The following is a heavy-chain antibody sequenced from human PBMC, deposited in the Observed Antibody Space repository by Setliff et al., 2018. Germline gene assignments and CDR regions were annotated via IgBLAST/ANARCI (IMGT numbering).Heavy chain of an antibody. CDR1: GGTFSTYG. J-gene: IGHJ6*03. Sequence: SVKVSCKASGGTFSTYGISWVRQAPGQGLEWMGGTIPIFGTTDYAQKFRGRVTIITDESTSTAFMQLSSLRSEDTAVYYCVREGVDSRSSTDYRYYMDVWGKGTTVTVSS. CDR2: TIPIFGTT. V-gene: IGHV1-69*05. CDR3: VREGVDSRSSTDYRYYMDV. D-gene: IGHD3-22*01.